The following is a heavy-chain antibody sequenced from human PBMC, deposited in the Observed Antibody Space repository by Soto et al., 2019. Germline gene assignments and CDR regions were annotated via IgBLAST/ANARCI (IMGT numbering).Heavy chain of an antibody. Sequence: GSLRLSCAASGFTFSSYAMSWVRQAPGKGLEWVSVISGSDDSTYYADSVKGRFTISRDNSKNTLYLQMNSLRAEDTAVYYCAKRSSSSTFDYWGQGTLVTVSS. CDR2: ISGSDDST. J-gene: IGHJ4*02. V-gene: IGHV3-23*01. CDR1: GFTFSSYA. CDR3: AKRSSSSTFDY. D-gene: IGHD6-6*01.